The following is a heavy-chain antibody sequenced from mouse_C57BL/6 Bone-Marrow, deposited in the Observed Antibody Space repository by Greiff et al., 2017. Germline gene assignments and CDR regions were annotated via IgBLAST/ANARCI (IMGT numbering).Heavy chain of an antibody. CDR3: TRRSYYGNPYAMDY. J-gene: IGHJ4*01. Sequence: VQLQQSGTVLARPGASVKMSCKTSGYTFTSYWMHWVKQRPGQGLEWIGAIYPGNSDTSYNQKFKGKAKLTAVTSASTAYMELSSLTNEDSAVYYCTRRSYYGNPYAMDYWGQGTSVTVSS. V-gene: IGHV1-5*01. CDR2: IYPGNSDT. CDR1: GYTFTSYW. D-gene: IGHD2-1*01.